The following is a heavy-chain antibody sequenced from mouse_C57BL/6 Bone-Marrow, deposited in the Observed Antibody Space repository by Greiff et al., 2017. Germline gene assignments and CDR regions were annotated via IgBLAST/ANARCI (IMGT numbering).Heavy chain of an antibody. CDR3: TRLLLRFDD. D-gene: IGHD1-1*01. Sequence: EVQLQQSGAELVRPGASVKLSCTASGFYINDGYMHWLKQRPAQGLVWFGWFDPDNGDTEYAPNFQGKATITAETSSNTAYLQHRSLATEDTAGYYCTRLLLRFDDGGQGTSVTGSA. J-gene: IGHJ4*01. CDR1: GFYINDGY. CDR2: FDPDNGDT. V-gene: IGHV14-4*01.